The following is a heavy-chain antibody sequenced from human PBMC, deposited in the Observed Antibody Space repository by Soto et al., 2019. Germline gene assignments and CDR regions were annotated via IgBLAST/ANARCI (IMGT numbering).Heavy chain of an antibody. V-gene: IGHV3-73*01. CDR1: GFTFSGSA. J-gene: IGHJ6*02. CDR3: TSAYCGGDCYSDYYYYGMDV. Sequence: GGSLRLSCAASGFTFSGSAMHWVRQASGKGLEWVGRIRSKANSYATAYAASVKGRFTISRDDSKNTAYLQMNSLKTEDTAVYYCTSAYCGGDCYSDYYYYGMDVWGQGTTVTV. D-gene: IGHD2-21*02. CDR2: IRSKANSYAT.